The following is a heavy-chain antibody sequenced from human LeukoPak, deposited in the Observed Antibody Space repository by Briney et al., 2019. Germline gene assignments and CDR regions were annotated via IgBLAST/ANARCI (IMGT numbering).Heavy chain of an antibody. V-gene: IGHV1-69*05. CDR3: ARVSHRGAFDI. D-gene: IGHD1-14*01. J-gene: IGHJ3*02. Sequence: ASVTVSCKASGGTFSSYAISWVRQAPGQGLEWMGRIIPIFGTANYAQKLQGRVTITTDESTSTAYMELSSLRSEDTAVYYCARVSHRGAFDIWGQGTMVTVSS. CDR1: GGTFSSYA. CDR2: IIPIFGTA.